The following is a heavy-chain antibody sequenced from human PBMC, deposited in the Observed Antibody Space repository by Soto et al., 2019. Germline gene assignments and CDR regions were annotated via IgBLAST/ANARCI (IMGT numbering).Heavy chain of an antibody. V-gene: IGHV3-66*04. J-gene: IGHJ4*01. CDR3: ARRRGCFYRYGDYGDDY. CDR1: GFTFSSNY. Sequence: GGSLRLSCTASGFTFSSNYMSWVRQAPGKGLEWVSVIYSGGSTYYADSVKGRFTISRDNSKNTLYLQMNSLRAEDTAVYYCARRRGCFYRYGDYGDDYCGHGSLVTDPS. D-gene: IGHD4-17*01. CDR2: IYSGGST.